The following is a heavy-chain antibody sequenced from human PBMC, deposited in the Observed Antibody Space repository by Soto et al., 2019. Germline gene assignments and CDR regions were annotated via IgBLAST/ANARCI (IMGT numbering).Heavy chain of an antibody. Sequence: GGSLRLSCAASGFTFSDYYMSWIRQAPGKGLEWVSYISSSGSTIYYADSVKGRFTISRDNAKNSLYLQMNSLRAEDTAVYYCARDYRIYDYGDERPGYWGQGTLVTVSS. D-gene: IGHD4-17*01. CDR3: ARDYRIYDYGDERPGY. CDR2: ISSSGSTI. J-gene: IGHJ4*02. V-gene: IGHV3-11*01. CDR1: GFTFSDYY.